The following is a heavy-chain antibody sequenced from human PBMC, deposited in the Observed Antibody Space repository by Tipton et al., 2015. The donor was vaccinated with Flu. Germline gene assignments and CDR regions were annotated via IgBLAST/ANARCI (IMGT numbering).Heavy chain of an antibody. CDR2: IYYSGST. J-gene: IGHJ5*02. CDR3: ARDQAQAPYYDFWSGYCPPWWCAT. Sequence: TLSLTCTVSGGSISCSSYYWGWIRQPPGKGLEWIGSIYYSGSTYYNPSLKSRVTISADTSKNQFSLKLSSVTAADTAVYYCARDQAQAPYYDFWSGYCPPWWCATWGQGTLVTVSS. V-gene: IGHV4-39*07. D-gene: IGHD3-3*01. CDR1: GGSISCSSYY.